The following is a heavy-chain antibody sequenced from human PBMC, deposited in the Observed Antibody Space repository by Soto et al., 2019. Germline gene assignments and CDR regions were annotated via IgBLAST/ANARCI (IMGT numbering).Heavy chain of an antibody. J-gene: IGHJ5*02. Sequence: SETLSLTCAVSGYSISSGYYWGWIRQPPGKGLEWIGSIYHSGSTYYNPSLKSRVTISVDTSKNQFSLKLSSVAAADTALYFCARHADTGYTNSDNWFDPWGQGTRVTVSS. CDR1: GYSISSGYY. CDR3: ARHADTGYTNSDNWFDP. CDR2: IYHSGST. V-gene: IGHV4-38-2*01. D-gene: IGHD6-25*01.